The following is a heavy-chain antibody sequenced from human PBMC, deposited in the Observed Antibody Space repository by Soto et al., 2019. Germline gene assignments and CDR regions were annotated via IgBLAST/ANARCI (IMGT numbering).Heavy chain of an antibody. CDR2: IYYSGST. D-gene: IGHD1-7*01. CDR1: GGSISSYY. CDR3: ARVRTSITGPTRPYYYYGMDV. V-gene: IGHV4-59*01. Sequence: SETLSLTCTVSGGSISSYYWSWIRQPPGKGLEWIGYIYYSGSTNYNPSLKSRVTISVDTSKNQFSLKLSSVTAADTAVYYCARVRTSITGPTRPYYYYGMDVWGQGTTVTVSS. J-gene: IGHJ6*02.